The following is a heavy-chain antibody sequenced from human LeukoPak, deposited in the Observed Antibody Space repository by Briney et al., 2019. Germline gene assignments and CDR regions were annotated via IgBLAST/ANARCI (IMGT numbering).Heavy chain of an antibody. Sequence: GGSLRLSCAASGFTFSSYWMSWVRQAPGKGLEWVSYISSSGSTIYYADSVKGRVTISRDNAKNSLYLQMNSLRAEDTGVYYCARALLYQYYYYMDVWGKGTTVTISS. CDR3: ARALLYQYYYYMDV. CDR1: GFTFSSYW. V-gene: IGHV3-48*04. D-gene: IGHD2/OR15-2a*01. CDR2: ISSSGSTI. J-gene: IGHJ6*03.